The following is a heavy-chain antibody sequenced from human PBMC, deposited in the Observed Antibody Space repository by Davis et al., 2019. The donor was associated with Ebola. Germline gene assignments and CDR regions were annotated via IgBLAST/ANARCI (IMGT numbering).Heavy chain of an antibody. D-gene: IGHD1-14*01. Sequence: SETLSLTCTVSGGSISSYYWSWIRQPPGKGLEWIGYIYYSGSTNYNPSLKSRVTISVDTSKNQFSLKLSSVTAADTAVYYCARIDTTAGGAALDYWGQGTLVTVSS. J-gene: IGHJ4*02. CDR1: GGSISSYY. CDR3: ARIDTTAGGAALDY. CDR2: IYYSGST. V-gene: IGHV4-59*12.